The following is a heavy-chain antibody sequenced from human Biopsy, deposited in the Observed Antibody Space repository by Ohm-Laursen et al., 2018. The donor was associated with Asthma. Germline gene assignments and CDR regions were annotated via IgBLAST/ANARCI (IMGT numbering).Heavy chain of an antibody. CDR2: IYSGGTS. Sequence: SLRLSCSASGFTFSTYGMHWVRQAPGKGLEWVSVIYSGGTSRTADSVRGRFTISRDYSKNTLYLQMHSLRAEDTAVYYCARGDSSNWSHYYFDYWGQGTLVTVSS. J-gene: IGHJ4*02. D-gene: IGHD3-22*01. CDR3: ARGDSSNWSHYYFDY. V-gene: IGHV3-53*01. CDR1: GFTFSTYG.